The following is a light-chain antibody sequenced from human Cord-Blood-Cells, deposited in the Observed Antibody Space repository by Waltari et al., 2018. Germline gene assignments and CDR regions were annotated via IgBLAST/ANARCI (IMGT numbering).Light chain of an antibody. CDR1: QSVLYSSNNKNY. CDR2: WAS. V-gene: IGKV4-1*01. Sequence: DIVTTQPTDSLAVSLGERATINCKSSQSVLYSSNNKNYLAWHQQKPGQPPNLLIYWASTRESGVPDRFGGSGSGTDFTLTNSSLQAEDVAVYYCQRYYSTPYSFGQGTKLEIK. CDR3: QRYYSTPYS. J-gene: IGKJ2*03.